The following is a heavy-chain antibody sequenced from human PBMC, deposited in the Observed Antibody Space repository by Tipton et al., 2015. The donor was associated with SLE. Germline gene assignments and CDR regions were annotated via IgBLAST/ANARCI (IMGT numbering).Heavy chain of an antibody. CDR1: GGFISSYY. J-gene: IGHJ6*03. V-gene: IGHV4-59*01. CDR2: IYYSGST. CDR3: ARIKVPYSSASMNYYYYYMDV. D-gene: IGHD6-6*01. Sequence: TLSLTCTVSGGFISSYYWSWIRQPPGKGLEWIGYIYYSGSTNYNPSLKSRVTISVDTSKNQFSLKLSSVTAADTAVYYCARIKVPYSSASMNYYYYYMDVWGKGTTVTVSS.